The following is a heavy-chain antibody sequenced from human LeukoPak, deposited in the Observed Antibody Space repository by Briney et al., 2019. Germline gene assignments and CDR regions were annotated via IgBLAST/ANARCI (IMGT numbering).Heavy chain of an antibody. CDR1: GGTFSSYA. CDR2: IIPIFGIA. J-gene: IGHJ4*02. V-gene: IGHV1-69*04. D-gene: IGHD3-22*01. Sequence: SVKVSCKASGGTFSSYAIRWVRQAPGQGLEWMGRIIPIFGIANYAQKFQGRVTITADKSTSTAYMELSSLRSEDTAVYYCTGGDYYDSSGYYRPDIYYFDYWGQGTLVTVSS. CDR3: TGGDYYDSSGYYRPDIYYFDY.